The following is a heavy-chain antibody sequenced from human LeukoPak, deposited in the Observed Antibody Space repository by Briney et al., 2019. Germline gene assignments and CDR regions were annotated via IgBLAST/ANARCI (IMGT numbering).Heavy chain of an antibody. CDR2: ISGSGGST. CDR1: GFTFSSYA. CDR3: AKAPDYGDLLYYYGMDV. Sequence: PGGSLRLSCAASGFTFSSYAMSWVRQAPGKGLEWVSAISGSGGSTYYADSVKGRFTISRDNSKNTVYLQMNSLRAEDTAVYYCAKAPDYGDLLYYYGMDVWGQGTTVTVSS. V-gene: IGHV3-23*01. J-gene: IGHJ6*02. D-gene: IGHD4-17*01.